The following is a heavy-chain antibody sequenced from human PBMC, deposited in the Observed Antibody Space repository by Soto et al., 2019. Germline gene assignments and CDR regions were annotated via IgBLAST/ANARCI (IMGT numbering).Heavy chain of an antibody. Sequence: QVQLVESGGGVVQPGRSLRLSCAASGFTFSSYGMHWVRQAPGKGLEWVAVISYDGSNKYYADSVKGRFTISRDNSKNTLYLQMNSLRAEDTAVYYCAKDSLRYCSGGSCYSDYWGQGTLVTVSS. V-gene: IGHV3-30*18. CDR2: ISYDGSNK. D-gene: IGHD2-15*01. CDR3: AKDSLRYCSGGSCYSDY. J-gene: IGHJ4*02. CDR1: GFTFSSYG.